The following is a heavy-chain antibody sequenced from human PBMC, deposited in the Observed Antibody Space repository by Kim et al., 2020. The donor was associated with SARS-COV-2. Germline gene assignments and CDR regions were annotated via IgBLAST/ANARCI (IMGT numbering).Heavy chain of an antibody. D-gene: IGHD2-2*01. CDR2: ISYDGSNK. J-gene: IGHJ6*01. Sequence: GGSLRLSCAASGFTFSSYAMHWVRQAPGKGLEWVAVISYDGSNKYYADSVKGRFTISRDNSKNTLYLQMNSLRAEDTAVYYCARGGYCSSTSCYEDYYG. CDR1: GFTFSSYA. CDR3: ARGGYCSSTSCYEDYYG. V-gene: IGHV3-30-3*01.